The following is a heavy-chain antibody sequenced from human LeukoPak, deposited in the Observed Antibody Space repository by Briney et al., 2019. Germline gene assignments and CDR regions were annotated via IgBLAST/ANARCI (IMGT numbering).Heavy chain of an antibody. D-gene: IGHD3-10*01. CDR1: GYTFPIYG. CDR3: ARSGRNTMGDV. V-gene: IGHV1-18*01. CDR2: ISAYHGDT. J-gene: IGHJ6*02. Sequence: ASVKVSCKASGYTFPIYGISWVRQAPGQGLEWMGWISAYHGDTKYAQKLQGRVTMTTDTSTSTAYMELRSLRSDDTAVYYCARSGRNTMGDVWGQGTTVTVSS.